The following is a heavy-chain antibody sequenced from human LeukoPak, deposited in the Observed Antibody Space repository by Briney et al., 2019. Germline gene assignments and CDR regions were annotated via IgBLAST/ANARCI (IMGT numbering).Heavy chain of an antibody. Sequence: GGSLRLSCAASGFTFSSYWTNWARQAPGKGLEWVASINHNGNVNYYVDSVKGRFTISRDNAKNSLYLQMSNLRAEDTAVYFCARGGGLDVWGKGPRSPSPQ. CDR1: GFTFSSYW. J-gene: IGHJ6*01. CDR2: INHNGNVN. CDR3: ARGGGLDV. D-gene: IGHD3-16*01. V-gene: IGHV3-7*03.